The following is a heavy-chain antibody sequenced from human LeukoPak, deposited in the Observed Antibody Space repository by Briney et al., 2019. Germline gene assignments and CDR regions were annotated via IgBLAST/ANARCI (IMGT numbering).Heavy chain of an antibody. J-gene: IGHJ6*02. V-gene: IGHV3-20*04. CDR3: AIPPLSGTGSSRPLAEMDV. Sequence: PGGSLRLSCAASGFKFNDYGMSWVRQAPGKGLEWVSGINWNGGSTGYADSVKGRFTISRDNARNSLHLQMNSLRAEDTAVYYCAIPPLSGTGSSRPLAEMDVWGQGTTVTVSS. CDR2: INWNGGST. D-gene: IGHD3-10*01. CDR1: GFKFNDYG.